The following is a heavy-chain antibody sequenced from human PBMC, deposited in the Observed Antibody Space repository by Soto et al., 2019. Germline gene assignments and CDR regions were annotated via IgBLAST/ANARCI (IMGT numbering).Heavy chain of an antibody. J-gene: IGHJ6*03. CDR1: GYTFTSYG. D-gene: IGHD6-6*01. V-gene: IGHV1-18*01. CDR2: ISAYNGNT. Sequence: ASVKVSCKASGYTFTSYGISWVRQAPGQGLEWMGWISAYNGNTNYAQKLQGRVTMTTDTSTSTAYMELRSLRSDDTAVYYCARDRGSSSLLLYYYYMDVWGKGTTVTVSS. CDR3: ARDRGSSSLLLYYYYMDV.